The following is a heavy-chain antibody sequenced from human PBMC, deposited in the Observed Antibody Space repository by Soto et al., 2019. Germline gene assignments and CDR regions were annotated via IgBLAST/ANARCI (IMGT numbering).Heavy chain of an antibody. CDR2: ISYDGSNK. Sequence: QLVESGGGVVQPGRSLRLSCAASGFTFSSYGMHWVRQAPGKGLEWVAVISYDGSNKYYADSVKGRFTISRDNSKNTLYLQMNSLRAEDTAVYYCAKDQSIAAPAGGLDYWGQGTLVTVSS. CDR1: GFTFSSYG. D-gene: IGHD6-6*01. V-gene: IGHV3-30*18. CDR3: AKDQSIAAPAGGLDY. J-gene: IGHJ4*02.